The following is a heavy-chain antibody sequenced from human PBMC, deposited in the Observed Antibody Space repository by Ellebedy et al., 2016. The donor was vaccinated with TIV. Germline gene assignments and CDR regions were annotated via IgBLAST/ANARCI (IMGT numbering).Heavy chain of an antibody. Sequence: MPSETLSLTCTVSGGSTSGYYWSWIRQPPGKGLEWIGYIHFSGSTNYNPSLKSRVTISVDTSKRQFSLQLRSVTAADTAVYYCARHAYYYDGGHPHKNWFDPWGQGTMVTVSS. D-gene: IGHD3-22*01. J-gene: IGHJ5*02. V-gene: IGHV4-59*08. CDR3: ARHAYYYDGGHPHKNWFDP. CDR1: GGSTSGYY. CDR2: IHFSGST.